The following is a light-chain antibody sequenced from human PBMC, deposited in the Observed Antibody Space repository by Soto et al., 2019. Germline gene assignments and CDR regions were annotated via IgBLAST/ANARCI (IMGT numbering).Light chain of an antibody. J-gene: IGLJ1*01. V-gene: IGLV2-14*01. CDR1: GSDTAGYNY. Sequence: LTQPASVSGSPGQSITISCTGTGSDTAGYNYVSWYQQHPGKAPKLMIYEVSNRPSGVSNRFSGSQSGNTASLTISGLQAEDEANYYCSSYTTSNTPLYVFGTGTKVTVL. CDR3: SSYTTSNTPLYV. CDR2: EVS.